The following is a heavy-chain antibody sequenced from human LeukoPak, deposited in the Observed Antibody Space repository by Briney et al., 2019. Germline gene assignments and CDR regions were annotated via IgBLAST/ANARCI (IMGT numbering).Heavy chain of an antibody. CDR3: ARGVIVAATHFDN. D-gene: IGHD1-26*01. V-gene: IGHV1-69*05. J-gene: IGHJ4*02. Sequence: SVKVSCKASGGSFSRHDISWVRQAPGQGLEWMGEIIPMFGTTHYAQKFQGRVTITTDESTSTGYVELSSLRSEDTAVYYCARGVIVAATHFDNWGQRTLVTVSS. CDR1: GGSFSRHD. CDR2: IIPMFGTT.